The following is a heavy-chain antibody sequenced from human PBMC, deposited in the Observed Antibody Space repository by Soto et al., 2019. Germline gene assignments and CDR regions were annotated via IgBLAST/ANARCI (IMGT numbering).Heavy chain of an antibody. CDR3: ARDRTYSSSWYSDY. D-gene: IGHD6-13*01. CDR2: INAGNGNT. V-gene: IGHV1-3*01. J-gene: IGHJ4*02. Sequence: GASVKVSCKASGYTSTSYAMHWVRQAPGQRLEWMGWINAGNGNTKYSQKFQGRVTITRDTSASTAYMELSSLRSEDTAVYYCARDRTYSSSWYSDYWGQGTLVTVSS. CDR1: GYTSTSYA.